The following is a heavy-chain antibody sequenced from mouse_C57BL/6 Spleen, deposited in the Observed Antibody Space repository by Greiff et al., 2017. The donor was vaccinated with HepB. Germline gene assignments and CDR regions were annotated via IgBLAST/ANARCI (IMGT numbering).Heavy chain of an antibody. CDR2: IYPGNSDT. V-gene: IGHV1-5*01. CDR3: TRYTTVVATDWYFDV. Sequence: EVQRVESGTVLARPGASVKMSCKTSGYTFTSYWMHWVKQRPGQGLEWIGAIYPGNSDTSYNQKFKGKAKLTAVTSASTAYMELSSLTNEDSAVYYCTRYTTVVATDWYFDVWGTGTTVTVSS. CDR1: GYTFTSYW. J-gene: IGHJ1*03. D-gene: IGHD1-1*01.